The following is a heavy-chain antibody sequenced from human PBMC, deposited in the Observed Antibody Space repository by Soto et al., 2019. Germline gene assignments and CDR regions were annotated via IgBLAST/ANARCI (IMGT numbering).Heavy chain of an antibody. CDR3: AKGVYYDSSGSDFDY. CDR2: ISGSGGST. J-gene: IGHJ4*02. CDR1: GFTFSSYA. V-gene: IGHV3-23*01. D-gene: IGHD3-22*01. Sequence: EVQLLESGGGLVQPGGSLRLSCAASGFTFSSYAMSWVRQAPGKGLEWVSAISGSGGSTYYADSVKGRFTISRDNSKNTRYLQMNSLRAEDTAVYYCAKGVYYDSSGSDFDYWGQGTLVTVSS.